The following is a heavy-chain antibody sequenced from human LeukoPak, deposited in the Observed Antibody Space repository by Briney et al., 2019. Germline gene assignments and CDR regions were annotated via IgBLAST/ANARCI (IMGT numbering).Heavy chain of an antibody. CDR2: FDPEDGET. CDR1: GYTLTELS. J-gene: IGHJ4*02. D-gene: IGHD2-15*01. Sequence: ASVKVSCKVSGYTLTELSMHWVRQAPGKGLEWMGGFDPEDGETIYAQKFQGRVTMTEDTSTDTAYMELSSLRSEDTAVYYCARSPSDIVVVVAALPYYFDYWGQGTLVTVSS. CDR3: ARSPSDIVVVVAALPYYFDY. V-gene: IGHV1-24*01.